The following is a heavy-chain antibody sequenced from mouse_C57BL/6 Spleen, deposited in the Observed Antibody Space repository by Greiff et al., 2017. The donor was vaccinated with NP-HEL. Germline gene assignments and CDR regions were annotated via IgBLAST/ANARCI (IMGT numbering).Heavy chain of an antibody. V-gene: IGHV1-82*01. D-gene: IGHD2-4*01. CDR3: ATENDYEDYFDY. CDR1: GYAFSSSW. J-gene: IGHJ2*01. Sequence: QVQLQQSGPELVKPGASVKISCKASGYAFSSSWMNWVKQRPGKGLEWIGRIYPGDGDTNYNGKFKGKATLTADKSSSTAYMQLSSLTSEDSAVYFCATENDYEDYFDYGGQGTTLTVSS. CDR2: IYPGDGDT.